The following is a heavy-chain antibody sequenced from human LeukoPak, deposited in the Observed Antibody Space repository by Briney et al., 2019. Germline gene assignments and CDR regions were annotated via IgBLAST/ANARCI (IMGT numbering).Heavy chain of an antibody. J-gene: IGHJ6*02. Sequence: GGSLRLSCAASGFTFSSYAMSWVRQAPGKGLEWVANIKQDGSEKYHVDSVKGRFTISRDNAKNSLYLQMNSLRAEDTAVYYCARVGWGYGMDVWGQGTTVTVS. D-gene: IGHD1-26*01. CDR2: IKQDGSEK. V-gene: IGHV3-7*01. CDR1: GFTFSSYA. CDR3: ARVGWGYGMDV.